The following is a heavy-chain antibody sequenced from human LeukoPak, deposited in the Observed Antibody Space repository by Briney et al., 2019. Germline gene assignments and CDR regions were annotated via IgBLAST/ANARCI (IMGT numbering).Heavy chain of an antibody. CDR1: GGTFSSYT. CDR3: ARDSLVPAAIMDY. D-gene: IGHD2-2*01. J-gene: IGHJ4*02. V-gene: IGHV1-69*04. Sequence: SVKVSCKASGGTFSSYTISWVRQAPGQGLEWMGRIIPILGIANYAQKFQGRVTITADKSTSTAYMELSSLRSEDTAVYYCARDSLVPAAIMDYWGQGTLVTVSS. CDR2: IIPILGIA.